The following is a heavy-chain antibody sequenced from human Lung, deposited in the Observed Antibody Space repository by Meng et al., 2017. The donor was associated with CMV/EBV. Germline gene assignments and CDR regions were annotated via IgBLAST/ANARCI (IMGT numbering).Heavy chain of an antibody. CDR2: ISSSSSYI. Sequence: GESLKISCAASGSTFSSYSMNWVRQAPGNGLEWVSSISSSSSYIYYAQSVKGRFTISRDNAKNTLYLQMNSLRAEDTAVYYCALSDDLWSGFRLRPFDDWRQGXLVTVSS. V-gene: IGHV3-21*01. J-gene: IGHJ4*02. CDR3: ALSDDLWSGFRLRPFDD. CDR1: GSTFSSYS. D-gene: IGHD3-3*01.